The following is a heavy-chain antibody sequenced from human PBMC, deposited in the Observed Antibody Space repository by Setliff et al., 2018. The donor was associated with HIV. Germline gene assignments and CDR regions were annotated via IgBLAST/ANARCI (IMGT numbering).Heavy chain of an antibody. V-gene: IGHV3-9*01. CDR2: ISWNSGSI. Sequence: GGSLRLSCAASGFTFDDYAMHWVRQAPGKGLEWVSGISWNSGSIGYADSVKGRFTISRDNAKNSLYLQMSSLRVDDTAVYYCARISSAWYLVDYWGQGTLVTVSS. J-gene: IGHJ4*02. CDR3: ARISSAWYLVDY. CDR1: GFTFDDYA. D-gene: IGHD6-13*01.